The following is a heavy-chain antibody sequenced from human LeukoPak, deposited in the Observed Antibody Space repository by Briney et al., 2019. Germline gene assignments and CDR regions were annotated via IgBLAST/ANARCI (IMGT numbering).Heavy chain of an antibody. D-gene: IGHD4-17*01. CDR2: INHSGST. Sequence: SETLSLTCAVYGGSFSGYYWSWIRQPPGKGLEWIGEINHSGSTNYNPSLKSRVTISVDTSKNQFSLKLSSVTAADTAVYYCAKSPYGEYYFDYWGQGTLVTVSS. CDR3: AKSPYGEYYFDY. V-gene: IGHV4-34*01. CDR1: GGSFSGYY. J-gene: IGHJ4*02.